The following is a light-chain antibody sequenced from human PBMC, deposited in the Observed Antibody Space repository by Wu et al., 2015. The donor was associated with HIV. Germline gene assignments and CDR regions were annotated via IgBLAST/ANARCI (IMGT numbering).Light chain of an antibody. CDR3: QQYGSSPLVT. V-gene: IGKV3-20*01. CDR2: GTS. J-gene: IGKJ2*01. Sequence: EIVLTQSPGTLSLSPGERATLSCRASQSVSSSYLAWYQKKSGQAPRLLIYGTSSRATGIPDRFSGSGSGTDFTLTISRLEPEDFAVYYCQQYGSSPLVTFGQGTKLEIK. CDR1: QSVSSSY.